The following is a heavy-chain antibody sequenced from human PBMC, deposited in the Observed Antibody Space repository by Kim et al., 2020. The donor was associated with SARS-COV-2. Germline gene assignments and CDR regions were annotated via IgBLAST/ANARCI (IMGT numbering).Heavy chain of an antibody. V-gene: IGHV4-34*01. CDR2: INHSGST. CDR1: GGSFSGYY. J-gene: IGHJ4*02. Sequence: SETLSLTCAVYGGSFSGYYWSWIRQPPGKGLEWIGEINHSGSTNYNPSLKSRVTISVDTSKNQFSLKLSSVTAADTAVYYCARFKGWTTVTTRRLWPTIDYWGQGTLVTVSS. D-gene: IGHD4-4*01. CDR3: ARFKGWTTVTTRRLWPTIDY.